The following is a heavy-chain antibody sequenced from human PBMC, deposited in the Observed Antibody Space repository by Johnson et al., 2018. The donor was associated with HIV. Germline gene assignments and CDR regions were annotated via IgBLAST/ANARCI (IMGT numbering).Heavy chain of an antibody. D-gene: IGHD4-11*01. J-gene: IGHJ3*02. Sequence: VQLVESGGGVVHPGESLRLSCAASGFPFYNYWMSWVRQAPGKGLEWVANIDPDGNDEYYVDSLEGRFTVSRDNAKSSLFLQMDNLRSEDTALYYCARDGIYSSPHDAYDIWGQGTMVTVSS. CDR1: GFPFYNYW. CDR2: IDPDGNDE. CDR3: ARDGIYSSPHDAYDI. V-gene: IGHV3-7*05.